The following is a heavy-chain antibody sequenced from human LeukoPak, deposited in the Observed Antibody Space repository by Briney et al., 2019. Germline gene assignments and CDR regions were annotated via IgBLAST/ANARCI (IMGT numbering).Heavy chain of an antibody. D-gene: IGHD3-10*01. Sequence: PSVTLSLDCTVSGVSISGYYWSWIRQSPGKGLECIGYIHYTGSNNYNTFLKSRVIISVETSKNQFSLKLKSVAAADTAVYYCTRGGYYGSGNDFRSDPWGEGTVVSVSS. V-gene: IGHV4-59*01. CDR2: IHYTGSN. CDR1: GVSISGYY. J-gene: IGHJ5*02. CDR3: TRGGYYGSGNDFRSDP.